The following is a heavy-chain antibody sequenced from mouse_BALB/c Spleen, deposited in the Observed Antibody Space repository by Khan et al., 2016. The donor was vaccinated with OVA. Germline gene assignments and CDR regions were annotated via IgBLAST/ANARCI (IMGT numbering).Heavy chain of an antibody. Sequence: EVELVESGGGLVQPGGSRKLSCAASGFTFNSYGMHWVRQAPEKGLEWVAYISGYSNTIYYTDTVKGRFTISRDNPKNTLFLQMTSLMSEDTAMYYCVTSYVYEYYFDDWGPGTTLTVS. CDR3: VTSYVYEYYFDD. CDR2: ISGYSNTI. D-gene: IGHD1-1*01. V-gene: IGHV5-17*02. CDR1: GFTFNSYG. J-gene: IGHJ2*01.